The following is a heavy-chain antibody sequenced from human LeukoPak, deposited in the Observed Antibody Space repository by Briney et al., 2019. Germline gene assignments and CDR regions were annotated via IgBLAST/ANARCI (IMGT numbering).Heavy chain of an antibody. V-gene: IGHV4-30-4*01. CDR2: IYYSGST. D-gene: IGHD3-10*01. CDR3: ARVRRVPYWYFDL. J-gene: IGHJ2*01. Sequence: PSETLSLTCTVSGGSISSGDYYWSWIRQPPGKGLEWLGYIYYSGSTYYNPSLKSRVTISVDTSKNQFSLKLSSVTAADTAVYYCARVRRVPYWYFDLWGRGTLVTVSS. CDR1: GGSISSGDYY.